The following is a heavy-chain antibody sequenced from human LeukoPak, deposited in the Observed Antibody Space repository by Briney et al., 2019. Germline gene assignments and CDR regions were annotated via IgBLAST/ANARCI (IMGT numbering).Heavy chain of an antibody. Sequence: ASVKVSCKASGYTFTGYYMHWVRQAPGQGLEWMGWINPNSGGTNYAQKFQGRVTMTSDTSISTAYMELSGLRSDDTALYYCARGGGYSSCWYEAYWGQGTLVTVSS. D-gene: IGHD6-13*01. CDR1: GYTFTGYY. J-gene: IGHJ4*02. CDR3: ARGGGYSSCWYEAY. V-gene: IGHV1-2*02. CDR2: INPNSGGT.